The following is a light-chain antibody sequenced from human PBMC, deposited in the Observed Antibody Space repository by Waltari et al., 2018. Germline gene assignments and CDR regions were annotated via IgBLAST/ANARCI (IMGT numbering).Light chain of an antibody. Sequence: DIQMTQSTSILSASVGDRVTITYRASQTISIYLAWYPQKPGKAPNLLIYKASTLESGVPSRFSGSGSGTEFTLTISSLQPDDFATDYCQQYHSYSPYTFGQGTTLDIK. CDR2: KAS. CDR1: QTISIY. V-gene: IGKV1-5*03. J-gene: IGKJ2*01. CDR3: QQYHSYSPYT.